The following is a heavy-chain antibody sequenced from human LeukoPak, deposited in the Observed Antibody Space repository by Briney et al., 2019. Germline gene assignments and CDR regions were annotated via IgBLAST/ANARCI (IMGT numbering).Heavy chain of an antibody. CDR1: GYTFTGYY. CDR2: IIPIFGTA. D-gene: IGHD3-22*01. J-gene: IGHJ3*02. Sequence: ASVKVSCKASGYTFTGYYMHWVRQAPGQGLEWMGGIIPIFGTANYAQKFQGRVTITADESTSTAYMELSSLRSEDTAVYYCARDASQYYYDSSGYPRAFDIWGQGTMVTVSS. CDR3: ARDASQYYYDSSGYPRAFDI. V-gene: IGHV1-69*13.